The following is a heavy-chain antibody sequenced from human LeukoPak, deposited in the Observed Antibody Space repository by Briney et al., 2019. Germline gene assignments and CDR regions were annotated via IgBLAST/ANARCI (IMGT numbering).Heavy chain of an antibody. V-gene: IGHV1-8*02. CDR3: ARYNGYMFDY. CDR1: GYTFTGYY. D-gene: IGHD5-24*01. J-gene: IGHJ4*02. CDR2: MNPNSGNT. Sequence: ASVKVSCKASGYTFTGYYMHWVRQAPGQGLEWMGWMNPNSGNTGYAQKFQGRVTMTGNTSISTAYMELSSLRSEDTAVYYCARYNGYMFDYWGQGTLVTVSS.